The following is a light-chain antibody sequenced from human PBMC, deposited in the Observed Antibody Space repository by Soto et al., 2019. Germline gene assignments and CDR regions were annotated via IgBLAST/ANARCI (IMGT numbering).Light chain of an antibody. J-gene: IGLJ2*01. CDR1: SSDVGEENY. Sequence: QSALTQPPSASGSPGQSVTITCSGTSSDVGEENYVSWYQQHPGKVPKLILYEVSKRPSGVPDRFSGSRSGNTASLTVSGLQAEDEADYYCSSFAGSPVVFDGGTKVTVL. CDR2: EVS. CDR3: SSFAGSPVV. V-gene: IGLV2-8*01.